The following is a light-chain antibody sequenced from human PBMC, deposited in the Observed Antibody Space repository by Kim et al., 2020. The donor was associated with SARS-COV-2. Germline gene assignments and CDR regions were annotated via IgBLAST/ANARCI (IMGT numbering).Light chain of an antibody. CDR3: QVWDSSSDHRV. J-gene: IGLJ3*02. Sequence: APGKTARITCGGNNIGSKSVHWYQQKLGQAPVLVIYYDSDRPSGIPERFSGSNSGNTATLTISRVEAGEEADYYCQVWDSSSDHRVFGGGTQLTVL. V-gene: IGLV3-21*04. CDR2: YDS. CDR1: NIGSKS.